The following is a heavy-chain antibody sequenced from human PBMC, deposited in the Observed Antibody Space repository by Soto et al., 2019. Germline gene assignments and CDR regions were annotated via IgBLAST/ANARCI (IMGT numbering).Heavy chain of an antibody. Sequence: PSETLSLTCTVSGGSISSGGYYWSWIRQHPGKGLEWIGYIYYSGSTYYNPSLKSRVTISVDTSKNQFSLKLSSVTAADTAVYYCATSAAREYYYYYYMDVWGKGTTVTVSS. D-gene: IGHD2-15*01. V-gene: IGHV4-31*03. J-gene: IGHJ6*03. CDR1: GGSISSGGYY. CDR3: ATSAAREYYYYYYMDV. CDR2: IYYSGST.